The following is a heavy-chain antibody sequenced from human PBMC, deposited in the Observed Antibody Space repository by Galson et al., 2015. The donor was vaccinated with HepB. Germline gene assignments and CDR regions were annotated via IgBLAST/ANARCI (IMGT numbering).Heavy chain of an antibody. CDR1: GFSLNSRGVG. J-gene: IGHJ4*02. CDR3: AHMDLGLTSVAY. D-gene: IGHD3/OR15-3a*01. CDR2: IFWDDDQ. Sequence: PALVKPTQTLTLTCTLSGFSLNSRGVGVGWIRPPPGKALEWLALIFWDDDQRYTPLLKSSLSVTKDTPKNQVVLKLTSVDPVDTATYYCAHMDLGLTSVAYWGQGTLVTVSS. V-gene: IGHV2-5*02.